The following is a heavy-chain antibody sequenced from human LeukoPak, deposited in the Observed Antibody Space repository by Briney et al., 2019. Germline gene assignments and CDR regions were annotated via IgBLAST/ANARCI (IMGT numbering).Heavy chain of an antibody. V-gene: IGHV3-53*05. D-gene: IGHD3-22*01. Sequence: GGSLRLSCAVSGFTVSSNYMSWVRQAPGKGLEWVSVIYSGGSTYYADSVKGRFTISRDNSKNTLYLQMNSLRAEDTAVYYCAKDAMIVVVTVAGYFDYWGQGTLVTVSS. CDR1: GFTVSSNY. CDR3: AKDAMIVVVTVAGYFDY. J-gene: IGHJ4*02. CDR2: IYSGGST.